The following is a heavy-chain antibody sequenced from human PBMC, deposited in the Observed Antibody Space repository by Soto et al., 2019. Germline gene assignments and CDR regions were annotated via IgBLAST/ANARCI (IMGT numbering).Heavy chain of an antibody. D-gene: IGHD6-6*01. J-gene: IGHJ4*02. Sequence: QVQLVESGGGVVQPGRSLRLSCAASGFTFSSYAMHWVRQAPGKGLEWVAVISYDGSNKYYADSVKGRFTISRDNSKNTRYLQMNSLRAEDTAVYYCASDKQLDPFDYWGQGTLVTVSS. CDR1: GFTFSSYA. CDR3: ASDKQLDPFDY. V-gene: IGHV3-30-3*01. CDR2: ISYDGSNK.